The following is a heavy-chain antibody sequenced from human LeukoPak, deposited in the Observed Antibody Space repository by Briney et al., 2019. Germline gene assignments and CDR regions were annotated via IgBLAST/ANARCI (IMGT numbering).Heavy chain of an antibody. CDR1: GGSFSSYY. V-gene: IGHV4-39*01. CDR2: IYYSGST. D-gene: IGHD3-22*01. J-gene: IGHJ4*02. Sequence: PSETPSLTCAVYGGSFSSYYWGWIRQPPGKGLEWIGSIYYSGSTYYNPSLKSRVTISVDTSKNQFSLKLSSVTAADTAVYYCARLRAGYYDSSGYYIDYWGQGTLVTVSS. CDR3: ARLRAGYYDSSGYYIDY.